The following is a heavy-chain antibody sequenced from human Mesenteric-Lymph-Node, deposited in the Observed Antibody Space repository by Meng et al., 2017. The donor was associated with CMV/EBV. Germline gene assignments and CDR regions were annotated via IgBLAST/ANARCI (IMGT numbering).Heavy chain of an antibody. Sequence: FSDYYMNWIRQAPGKGLEWVSYIRTSGNTIYYADSVKGRFTIYRDNSMDTLYLQMNSLRPEDTAVYYCAKDGGVASHYDSTGYYYFDYWGHGTLVTVSS. D-gene: IGHD3-22*01. V-gene: IGHV3-11*01. J-gene: IGHJ4*01. CDR2: IRTSGNTI. CDR1: FSDYY. CDR3: AKDGGVASHYDSTGYYYFDY.